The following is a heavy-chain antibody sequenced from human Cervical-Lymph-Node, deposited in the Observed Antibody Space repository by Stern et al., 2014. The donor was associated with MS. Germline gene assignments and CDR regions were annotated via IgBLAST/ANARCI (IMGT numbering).Heavy chain of an antibody. D-gene: IGHD3-10*01. Sequence: VQLEESGGGLVKPGGSLRLSCAASGFTFSDYYMNWIRQAPGKGLEWVSYISSRDGTIFYADSVKGRITISRDNAKKSLYLHMNSLRAEDTAVYYCARAAGSKDDFWGQGTLVTVSS. J-gene: IGHJ4*02. CDR2: ISSRDGTI. CDR3: ARAAGSKDDF. CDR1: GFTFSDYY. V-gene: IGHV3-11*01.